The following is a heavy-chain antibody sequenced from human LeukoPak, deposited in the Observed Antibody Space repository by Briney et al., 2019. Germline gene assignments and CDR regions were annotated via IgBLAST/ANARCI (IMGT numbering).Heavy chain of an antibody. CDR2: IWYDGSNK. CDR1: GFTFSSYG. D-gene: IGHD3-22*01. CDR3: ARDGNYYDSSGYYGDY. J-gene: IGHJ4*02. Sequence: PGGSLRLFCAASGFTFSSYGMHWVRQAPGKGLEWVAVIWYDGSNKYYADSVKGRFTISRDNSKNTLYLQMNSLRAEDTAVYYCARDGNYYDSSGYYGDYWGQGTLVTVSS. V-gene: IGHV3-33*01.